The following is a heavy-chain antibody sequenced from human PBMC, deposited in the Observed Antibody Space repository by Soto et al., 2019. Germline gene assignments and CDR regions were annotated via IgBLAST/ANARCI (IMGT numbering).Heavy chain of an antibody. Sequence: GGSLRLSCAASGFSFSTHTMSWVRQAPGKGLEWVSSVSGSGSSTYYADSVRGRFTISRDNSKNILYPQMSSLRVEDTAVYFCVRLWTWGQGTLVTVSS. CDR3: VRLWT. CDR1: GFSFSTHT. D-gene: IGHD1-1*01. CDR2: VSGSGSST. J-gene: IGHJ4*02. V-gene: IGHV3-23*01.